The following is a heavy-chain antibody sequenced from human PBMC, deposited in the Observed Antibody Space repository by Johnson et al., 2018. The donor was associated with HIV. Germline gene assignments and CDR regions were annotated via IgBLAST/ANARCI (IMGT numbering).Heavy chain of an antibody. D-gene: IGHD5-24*01. J-gene: IGHJ3*02. CDR3: ARACRDGYTCDAFDI. Sequence: QVQLVESGGGVVQPGRSLRLSCEASGFTFSSYGMHWVRQAPGKGLEWVAVISYDGSNKYYADSVQGRFTISRDNSKNTLYLQMNRLRAEDTAVYHCARACRDGYTCDAFDIWGQGTLVTVSS. V-gene: IGHV3-30*03. CDR1: GFTFSSYG. CDR2: ISYDGSNK.